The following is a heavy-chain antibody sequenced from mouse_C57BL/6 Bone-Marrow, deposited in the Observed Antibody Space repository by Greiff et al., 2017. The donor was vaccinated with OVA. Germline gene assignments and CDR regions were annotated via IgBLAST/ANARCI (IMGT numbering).Heavy chain of an antibody. CDR3: ARIYYYGSSYAMDY. Sequence: QVQLKQPGAELVKPGASVKLSCKASCYTFTSYWMHWVKQRPGRGLEWIGRIDPNSGGTTYNEKFKSKATLTVDKPSSTAYMQLSSLTSEDSAVYYCARIYYYGSSYAMDYWGQGTSVTVSS. J-gene: IGHJ4*01. CDR2: IDPNSGGT. V-gene: IGHV1-72*01. CDR1: CYTFTSYW. D-gene: IGHD1-1*01.